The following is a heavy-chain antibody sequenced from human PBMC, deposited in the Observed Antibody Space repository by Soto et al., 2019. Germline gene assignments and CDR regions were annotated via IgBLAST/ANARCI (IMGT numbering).Heavy chain of an antibody. V-gene: IGHV3-33*01. CDR3: ARDAIRRSYGIDV. CDR2: IWYDGTNK. J-gene: IGHJ6*01. CDR1: GFIFSDSG. D-gene: IGHD3-9*01. Sequence: QVQLVESGGGVVQPGRSLRLSCAASGFIFSDSGMHWVRQAPGKGLEWVAGIWYDGTNKDYTDSVKGRFTISRDNSKNTLYLQMNSLRAEDTALYYCARDAIRRSYGIDVWGQGTTVTVSS.